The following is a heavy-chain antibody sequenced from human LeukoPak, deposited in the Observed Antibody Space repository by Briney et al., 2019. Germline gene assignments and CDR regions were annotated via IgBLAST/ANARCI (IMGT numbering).Heavy chain of an antibody. J-gene: IGHJ3*02. V-gene: IGHV4-34*01. D-gene: IGHD3-22*01. Sequence: SEILSLTCAVYGGSFSGYYWSWIRQPPGKGLEWIGEINHSGSTNYNPSLKSRVTISVDTSKNQFSLKLSSVTAADTAVYYCARDRYYDSSGRSGAFDIWGQGTMVTVSS. CDR1: GGSFSGYY. CDR2: INHSGST. CDR3: ARDRYYDSSGRSGAFDI.